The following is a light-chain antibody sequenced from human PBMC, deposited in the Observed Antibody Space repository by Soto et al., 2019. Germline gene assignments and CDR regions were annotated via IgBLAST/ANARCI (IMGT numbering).Light chain of an antibody. J-gene: IGKJ1*01. V-gene: IGKV3-15*01. CDR3: HQYENWPQT. Sequence: EIVMTQSPATLSVSPGERATLSCRASQSISSNLAWYQQKLGQAPRLLIYRASTRATGIPARFSGSGSGTGFTLTISSLQSEDFALYYCHQYENWPQTFGQGTKVDIK. CDR2: RAS. CDR1: QSISSN.